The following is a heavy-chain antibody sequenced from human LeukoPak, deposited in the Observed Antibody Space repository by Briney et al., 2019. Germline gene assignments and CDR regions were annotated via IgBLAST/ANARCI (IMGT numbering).Heavy chain of an antibody. J-gene: IGHJ5*02. CDR1: GFTFNNYA. CDR2: ISGSGGST. V-gene: IGHV3-23*01. D-gene: IGHD5-12*01. Sequence: GGSLRLSCAASGFTFNNYAMNWVRQAPGKGLEWVSAISGSGGSTYYADSVKGRFTISRDNSKNTLYLQMNSLRAEDTAVYYCAKADLRVATRPFDPWGQGTLVTVSS. CDR3: AKADLRVATRPFDP.